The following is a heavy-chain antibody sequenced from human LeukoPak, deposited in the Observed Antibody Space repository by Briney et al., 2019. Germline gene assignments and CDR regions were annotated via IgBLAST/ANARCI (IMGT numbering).Heavy chain of an antibody. J-gene: IGHJ4*02. V-gene: IGHV4-39*07. CDR3: ARVAGIADFDY. CDR2: IYYSGST. D-gene: IGHD6-13*01. Sequence: PSETLSLTCTVSGGSISSSSYYWGWIRQPPGKGLEWIGSIYYSGSTYYNPSLKSRVTISVDTSKNQFSLKLSSVTAADTAVYYCARVAGIADFDYWGQGTLVTVSS. CDR1: GGSISSSSYY.